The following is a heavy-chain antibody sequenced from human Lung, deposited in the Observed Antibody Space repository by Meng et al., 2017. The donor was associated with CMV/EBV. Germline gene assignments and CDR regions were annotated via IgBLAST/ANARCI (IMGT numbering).Heavy chain of an antibody. D-gene: IGHD1-1*01. CDR1: GYTFTDHY. J-gene: IGHJ4*02. Sequence: ASVKVSCKASGYTFTDHYFHWVRQAPGQGLEWMGWIHPHRGDTNYAQQFQGRVTLTRDTSINTGYMELTRLTSDDTAVYYCARDNNWEPDYWGQGSLVTVSS. CDR2: IHPHRGDT. V-gene: IGHV1-2*02. CDR3: ARDNNWEPDY.